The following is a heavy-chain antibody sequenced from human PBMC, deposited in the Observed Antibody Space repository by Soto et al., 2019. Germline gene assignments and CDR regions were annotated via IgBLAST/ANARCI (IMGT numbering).Heavy chain of an antibody. V-gene: IGHV1-69*13. CDR2: IIPIFGTA. CDR3: AREQYYDYVWGSYRPRYFDY. CDR1: GATFSSYA. J-gene: IGHJ4*02. Sequence: SVKVSCKASGATFSSYAISWVRQAPGQGLEWMGGIIPIFGTANYAQKFQGRVTITADESTSTAYMELSSLRSEDTAVYYCAREQYYDYVWGSYRPRYFDYWGQGTLVTVSS. D-gene: IGHD3-16*02.